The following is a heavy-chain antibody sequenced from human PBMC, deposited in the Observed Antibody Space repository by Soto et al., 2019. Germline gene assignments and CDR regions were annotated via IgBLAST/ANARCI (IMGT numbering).Heavy chain of an antibody. CDR2: IYYSGST. CDR1: GGSVSSGSYY. CDR3: ARVVKGLIVGATTGAFDI. J-gene: IGHJ3*02. Sequence: PSETLSLTCTVSGGSVSSGSYYWSWIRQPPGKGLEWIGYIYYSGSTNYNPSLKSRVTISVDTSKNQFSLKLSSVTAADTAVYYCARVVKGLIVGATTGAFDIWGQGTMVTVSS. V-gene: IGHV4-61*01. D-gene: IGHD1-26*01.